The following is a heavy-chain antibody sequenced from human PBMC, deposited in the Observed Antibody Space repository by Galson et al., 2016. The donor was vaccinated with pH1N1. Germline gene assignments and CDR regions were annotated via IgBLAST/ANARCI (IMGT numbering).Heavy chain of an antibody. CDR2: VFASGNT. CDR1: GGSIGGGYYI. V-gene: IGHV4-61*02. Sequence: LSLTCTVSGGSIGGGYYIWTWIRQPAGKGLEWIGRVFASGNTNYNPSLKGRVTISLDTSKSQFSLKLSSVTASDTAVYYCARWQQGSATFYPWGQGTLVSVSS. CDR3: ARWQQGSATFYP. D-gene: IGHD6-13*01. J-gene: IGHJ5*02.